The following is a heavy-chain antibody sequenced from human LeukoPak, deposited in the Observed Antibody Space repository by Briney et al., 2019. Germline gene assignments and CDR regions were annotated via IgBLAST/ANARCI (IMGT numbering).Heavy chain of an antibody. D-gene: IGHD2-15*01. Sequence: SETLSLTCAVSGGSISSSNWWSWVRQPPGKGLEWIGEIYHSGSTNYNPSLKSRVTISVDKSKNQFSLKLSSVTAADTAVYYCARYCSGGSCYSHAFDIWGQGTMVTVSS. CDR1: GGSISSSNW. V-gene: IGHV4-4*02. CDR2: IYHSGST. J-gene: IGHJ3*02. CDR3: ARYCSGGSCYSHAFDI.